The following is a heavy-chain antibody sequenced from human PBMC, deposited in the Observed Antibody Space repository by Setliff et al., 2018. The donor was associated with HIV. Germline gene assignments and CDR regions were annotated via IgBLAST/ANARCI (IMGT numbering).Heavy chain of an antibody. D-gene: IGHD3-10*01. Sequence: KPPETLSPTCAVYGGSFSGYYWGWIRQPPGKGLEWIGEINHSGITNYNPPLKSRITISVDTYKIQFSLQLSSWTAAETAVYYCARGGGRGDTLLNWFDPWGQGTLVTVSS. J-gene: IGHJ5*02. CDR2: INHSGIT. CDR1: GGSFSGYY. CDR3: ARGGGRGDTLLNWFDP. V-gene: IGHV4-34*01.